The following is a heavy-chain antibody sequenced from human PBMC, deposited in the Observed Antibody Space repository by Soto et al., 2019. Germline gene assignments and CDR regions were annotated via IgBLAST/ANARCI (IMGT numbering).Heavy chain of an antibody. CDR2: LSWDGGST. J-gene: IGHJ4*02. CDR3: AKDIASSGWYSLDY. Sequence: EVQLVESGGVVVQPGGSLRLSCAASGFNFGDYNMHWVRQAPGKGLECVSLLSWDGGSTYYADSVKGRFTISRDNSKNSLYLQMNSLRTEDTAFYYCAKDIASSGWYSLDYWGQGTLVTVSS. V-gene: IGHV3-43*01. CDR1: GFNFGDYN. D-gene: IGHD6-19*01.